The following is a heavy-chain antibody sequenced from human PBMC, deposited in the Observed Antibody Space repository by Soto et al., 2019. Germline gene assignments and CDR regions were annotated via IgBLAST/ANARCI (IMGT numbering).Heavy chain of an antibody. V-gene: IGHV3-13*01. D-gene: IGHD6-19*01. J-gene: IGHJ6*02. CDR1: GFTFSSYD. Sequence: GGSLRLSCAASGFTFSSYDMHWVRQATGKGLEWVSAIGTAGDTYYPGSVKGRFTISRENAKNSLYLQMNSLRAEDTAVYYCAREGQWLDYYYGMDVWGQGTTVTVSS. CDR2: IGTAGDT. CDR3: AREGQWLDYYYGMDV.